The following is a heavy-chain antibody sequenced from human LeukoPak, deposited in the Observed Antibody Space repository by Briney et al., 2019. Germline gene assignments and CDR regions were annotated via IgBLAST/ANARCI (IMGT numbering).Heavy chain of an antibody. J-gene: IGHJ2*01. Sequence: SETLSLTCAVSGGSISSSNWWSWIRQPPGKGLEWIGYIYYSGSTNYNPSLKSRVTISVDTSKNQFSLKLSSVTAADTAVYYCAREHDSSGYYRNYWYFDLWGRGTLVTVSS. CDR1: GGSISSSNW. V-gene: IGHV4-61*01. CDR3: AREHDSSGYYRNYWYFDL. D-gene: IGHD3-22*01. CDR2: IYYSGST.